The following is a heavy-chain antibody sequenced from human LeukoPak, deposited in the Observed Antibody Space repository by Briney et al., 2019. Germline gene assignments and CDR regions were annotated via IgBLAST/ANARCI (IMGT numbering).Heavy chain of an antibody. D-gene: IGHD1-26*01. Sequence: GGSLRLSCAASGFAVSSYSMNWVRQAPGKGLEWVSSISSSRSYTYYADSVRGRFTISRDNAKNSLYLQMNSLRAEDTAVYYCARGGTNFDYWGQGTLVTVSS. J-gene: IGHJ4*02. V-gene: IGHV3-21*01. CDR1: GFAVSSYS. CDR2: ISSSRSYT. CDR3: ARGGTNFDY.